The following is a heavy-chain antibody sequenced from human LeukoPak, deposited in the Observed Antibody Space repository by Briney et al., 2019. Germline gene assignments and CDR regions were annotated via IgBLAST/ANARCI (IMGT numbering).Heavy chain of an antibody. CDR3: ARESSLPLWFGELNWFDP. CDR1: GFTVSSNH. D-gene: IGHD3-10*01. CDR2: INTGGST. Sequence: GGSLRLSCAASGFTVSSNHMSWVRQAPGKGLEWVSVINTGGSTHYTESVKGRFTISRDNSKNTLYLQLNSLRAEDTAVYYCARESSLPLWFGELNWFDPWGQGTLVTVSS. J-gene: IGHJ5*02. V-gene: IGHV3-53*01.